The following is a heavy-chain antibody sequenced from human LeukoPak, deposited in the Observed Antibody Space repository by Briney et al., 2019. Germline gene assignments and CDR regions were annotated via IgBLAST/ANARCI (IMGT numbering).Heavy chain of an antibody. CDR1: GFTFSNHG. V-gene: IGHV3-23*01. J-gene: IGHJ4*02. D-gene: IGHD6-13*01. CDR2: ISPSGDIT. CDR3: AKGLSSSWYGTFDY. Sequence: GGTLRLSCAASGFTFSNHGMNWVRQAPGKGLEWVSGISPSGDITYYADSVKGRFTISRDNSKNTLYLQMNSLRAEDTAVYYCAKGLSSSWYGTFDYWGQGTLVTVSS.